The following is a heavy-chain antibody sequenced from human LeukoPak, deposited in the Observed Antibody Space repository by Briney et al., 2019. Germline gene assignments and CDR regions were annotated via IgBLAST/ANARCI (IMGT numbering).Heavy chain of an antibody. Sequence: GRSLRLSCAASGFTFDDYAMHWVRQAPGKGLEWVSGISWNSGSIDYADSVKGRFTISRDNAKNSLYLQMNSLRAEDTALYYSAKGGDYYYYYMDVWGKGTTVTVSS. CDR3: AKGGDYYYYYMDV. D-gene: IGHD3-16*01. CDR1: GFTFDDYA. V-gene: IGHV3-9*01. CDR2: ISWNSGSI. J-gene: IGHJ6*03.